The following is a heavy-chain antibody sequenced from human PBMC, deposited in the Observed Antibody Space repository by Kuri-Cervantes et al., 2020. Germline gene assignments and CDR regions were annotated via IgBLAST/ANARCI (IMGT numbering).Heavy chain of an antibody. Sequence: SQTLSLTCAVYGGSFSGYYWSWIRQPPGKGLEWIGEINHSGSTNYNPSLKSRVTISVDTSKNQFSLKLSSVTAADTAMYYCARSFYCNNGICPFDYWGQGTLVTVSS. CDR3: ARSFYCNNGICPFDY. D-gene: IGHD2-8*01. CDR2: INHSGST. V-gene: IGHV4-34*01. J-gene: IGHJ4*02. CDR1: GGSFSGYY.